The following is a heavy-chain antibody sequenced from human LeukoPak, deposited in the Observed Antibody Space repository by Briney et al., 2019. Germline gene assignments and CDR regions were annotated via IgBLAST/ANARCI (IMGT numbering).Heavy chain of an antibody. Sequence: PGGSLRRSCEVSGLTFETYGMHWVRQAPGKGLEWVGVISKNGSNTYYGDSVKGRFTISRDNTNNTLSLQMNGLTTEDTGVYFCVKGRRGSSYVHYFDSWGQGTLVTVSS. CDR2: ISKNGSNT. V-gene: IGHV3-30*18. CDR3: VKGRRGSSYVHYFDS. CDR1: GLTFETYG. J-gene: IGHJ4*02. D-gene: IGHD5-18*01.